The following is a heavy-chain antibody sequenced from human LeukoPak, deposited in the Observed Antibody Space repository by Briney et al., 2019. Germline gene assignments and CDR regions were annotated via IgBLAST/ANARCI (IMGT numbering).Heavy chain of an antibody. Sequence: GGSLRLSCLTSGFTFSSYAMSWVRQAPGKGLEWVSATRGSGGSTHYADSVKGRFTISRDNSKNTLYLQMNSLRAEDTAVYYCAKVLKYYYDSSGHFDYWGQGTLVTVSS. CDR2: TRGSGGST. CDR3: AKVLKYYYDSSGHFDY. J-gene: IGHJ4*02. D-gene: IGHD3-22*01. V-gene: IGHV3-23*01. CDR1: GFTFSSYA.